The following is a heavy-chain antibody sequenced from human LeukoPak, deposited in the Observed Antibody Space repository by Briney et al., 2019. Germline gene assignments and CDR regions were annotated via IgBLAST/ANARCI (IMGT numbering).Heavy chain of an antibody. D-gene: IGHD6-19*01. V-gene: IGHV3-74*01. CDR2: INSDGSIT. CDR1: GFTFSSYW. Sequence: GRSLRLSCAASGFTFSSYWMHWVRQAPGKGLVWVSRINSDGSITTYADSVKGRFTISRDNAKNTLYLQMNSLRAEDTAVYYCARGGQLLANWGQGTLVTVSS. CDR3: ARGGQLLAN. J-gene: IGHJ4*02.